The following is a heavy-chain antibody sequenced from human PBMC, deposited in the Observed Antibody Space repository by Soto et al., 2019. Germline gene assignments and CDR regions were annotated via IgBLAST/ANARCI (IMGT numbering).Heavy chain of an antibody. J-gene: IGHJ4*02. V-gene: IGHV4-39*01. CDR3: ASYRDWNYARYYFDY. Sequence: SETLSLTCTVSGGSISSSSYYWGWIRQPPGKGLEWIGSIYYSGSTYYNPSLKSRVTISVDTSKNQFSLKLSSVTAADTAVYYCASYRDWNYARYYFDYWGQGTQVTVSS. CDR1: GGSISSSSYY. CDR2: IYYSGST. D-gene: IGHD1-7*01.